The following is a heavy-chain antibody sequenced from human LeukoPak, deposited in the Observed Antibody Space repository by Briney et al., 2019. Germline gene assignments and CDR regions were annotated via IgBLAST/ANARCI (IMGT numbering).Heavy chain of an antibody. J-gene: IGHJ6*02. V-gene: IGHV1-2*02. CDR2: VNPNSGGT. CDR1: GYTFTGYY. D-gene: IGHD1-20*01. Sequence: ASVKVSCKASGYTFTGYYMHWVRQAPGQGLEWMGWVNPNSGGTNYAQKFQGRVTMTRDTSISTAYMELSRLRSDDTAVYYCARRYNWNYGMDVWGQGTTVTVSS. CDR3: ARRYNWNYGMDV.